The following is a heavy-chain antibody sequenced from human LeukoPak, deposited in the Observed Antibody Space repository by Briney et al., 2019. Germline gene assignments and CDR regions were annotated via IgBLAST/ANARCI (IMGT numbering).Heavy chain of an antibody. J-gene: IGHJ6*03. Sequence: GGSLRLSCAASGFTFSSYSMNWVRQAPGKGLEWVSSISSSDTYIYHADSVKGRFTISRDNAKNSLYLQMNSLRAEDTAVYYCARDRELAYCGGDCSATYYYYYMDVWGKGTTVTVSS. CDR3: ARDRELAYCGGDCSATYYYYYMDV. V-gene: IGHV3-21*01. D-gene: IGHD2-21*01. CDR2: ISSSDTYI. CDR1: GFTFSSYS.